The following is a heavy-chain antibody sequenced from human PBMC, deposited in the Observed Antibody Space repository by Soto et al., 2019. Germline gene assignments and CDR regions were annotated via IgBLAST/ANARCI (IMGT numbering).Heavy chain of an antibody. D-gene: IGHD3-3*01. CDR1: GFTFSSYG. CDR2: ISYDGSNK. CDR3: AKDLTRFLEWLFAYGMDV. V-gene: IGHV3-30*18. J-gene: IGHJ6*02. Sequence: AGSLRLSCAAPGFTFSSYGMHWVRQAPGKGLEWVAVISYDGSNKYYAYSVKGRFTISRDNSKNTLYLQMNSLRAEDTAVYYCAKDLTRFLEWLFAYGMDVWGQGTTVTVSS.